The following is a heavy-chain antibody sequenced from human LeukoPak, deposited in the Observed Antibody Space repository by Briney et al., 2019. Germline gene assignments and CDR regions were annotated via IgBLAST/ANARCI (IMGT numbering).Heavy chain of an antibody. CDR1: GGSFRGYY. D-gene: IGHD5-18*01. Sequence: SETLSLTYAVYGGSFRGYYWSWIRQPPGKGLEWIGEINHGGSTNYNPSLKSRVTISLDTSKNQFSLKLRSVTAADTAVYYCARSLDTVMATAVYWGQGTLVTVSS. CDR2: INHGGST. J-gene: IGHJ4*02. CDR3: ARSLDTVMATAVY. V-gene: IGHV4-34*01.